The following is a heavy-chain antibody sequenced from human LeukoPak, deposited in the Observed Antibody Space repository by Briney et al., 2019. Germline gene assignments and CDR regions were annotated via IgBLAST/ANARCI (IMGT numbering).Heavy chain of an antibody. J-gene: IGHJ5*02. CDR2: IYSGGST. V-gene: IGHV3-53*05. D-gene: IGHD6-13*01. CDR3: ARDSLLAAAGTYWFDP. Sequence: GGSLRLACAASGFTVSSNYMRWVRQAPVKGLEWVSVIYSGGSTYYADSVKGRFTISRDNSKNTLYLQMNSLRAEDTAVYYCARDSLLAAAGTYWFDPWGQGTLVTVSS. CDR1: GFTVSSNY.